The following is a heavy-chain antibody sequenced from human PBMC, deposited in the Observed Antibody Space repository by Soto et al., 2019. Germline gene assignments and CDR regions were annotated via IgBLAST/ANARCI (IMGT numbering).Heavy chain of an antibody. Sequence: SVKVSCKASGGTFSSYAISWVRQAPGQGLEWMGGIIPIFGTANYAQKFQGRVTITADESTSTAYMELSSLRSEDTAVYYCASHLAGGKRRAPFDYWGQGTLVTVSS. D-gene: IGHD1-26*01. V-gene: IGHV1-69*13. CDR2: IIPIFGTA. J-gene: IGHJ4*02. CDR3: ASHLAGGKRRAPFDY. CDR1: GGTFSSYA.